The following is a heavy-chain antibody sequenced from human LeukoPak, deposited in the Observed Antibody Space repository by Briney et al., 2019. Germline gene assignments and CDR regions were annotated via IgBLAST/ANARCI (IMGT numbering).Heavy chain of an antibody. CDR1: GGSISSYY. CDR3: ARDLVVAAFDAFDI. Sequence: SETLSLTCTVSGGSISSYYWSWIRQPPGKGLEWIGYIYYSGSTNYSPSLKSRVTISVDTSKNQFSLKLSSVTAADTAVYYCARDLVVAAFDAFDIWGQGTMVTVSS. J-gene: IGHJ3*02. D-gene: IGHD2-15*01. V-gene: IGHV4-59*12. CDR2: IYYSGST.